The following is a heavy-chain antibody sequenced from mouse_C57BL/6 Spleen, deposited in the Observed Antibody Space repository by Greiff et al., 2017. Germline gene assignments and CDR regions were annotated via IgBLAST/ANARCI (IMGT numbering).Heavy chain of an antibody. Sequence: QVQLKESGAELARPGASVKLSCKASGYTFTSYGISWVKQRTGQGLEWIGEIYPRSGNTYYNEKFKGKATLTADKSSSTAYMELRSLTSEDSAVYFCATEGVPYAMDYWGQGTSVTVSS. CDR3: ATEGVPYAMDY. V-gene: IGHV1-81*01. J-gene: IGHJ4*01. CDR1: GYTFTSYG. CDR2: IYPRSGNT.